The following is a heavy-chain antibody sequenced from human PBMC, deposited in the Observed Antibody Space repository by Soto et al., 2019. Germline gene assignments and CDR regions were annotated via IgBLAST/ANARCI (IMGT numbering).Heavy chain of an antibody. CDR3: AREGYSSLERERISLFYYYAVMDV. J-gene: IGHJ6*02. CDR2: INPNSDDA. V-gene: IGHV1-2*02. Sequence: QVQVVQSGAEVKKPGASVKVSCKASGYSFTDYYIHWVRQAPGQGLEWMGWINPNSDDADYPLKFQGRVTISRDTSISTADMALSGMRSDDTAVYFCAREGYSSLERERISLFYYYAVMDVWCQGAAGTVSS. CDR1: GYSFTDYY. D-gene: IGHD6-6*01.